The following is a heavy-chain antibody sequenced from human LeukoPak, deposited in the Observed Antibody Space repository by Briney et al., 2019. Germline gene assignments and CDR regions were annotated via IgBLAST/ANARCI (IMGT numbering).Heavy chain of an antibody. J-gene: IGHJ5*02. CDR1: GGTFSSYA. CDR3: ARSGHSSGIIFGRFDP. V-gene: IGHV1-69*13. D-gene: IGHD6-19*01. Sequence: SVKVSFKASGGTFSSYAISWVRQAPGQGLEWMGGIIPIFGTANYAQKFQGRVTITADESTSTAYMELSSLRSEDTAVYYCARSGHSSGIIFGRFDPWGQGTLVTVSS. CDR2: IIPIFGTA.